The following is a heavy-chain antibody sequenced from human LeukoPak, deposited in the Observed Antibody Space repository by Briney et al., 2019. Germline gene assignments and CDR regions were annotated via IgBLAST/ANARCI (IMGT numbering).Heavy chain of an antibody. Sequence: PSETLSLTCTVSGGSISSYYWSWIRQPPGKGLEWIGYIYYGGSTNYNPPLKSRVTISVDTSKNQFSLKLSSVTAADTAVYYCATSPQYGGYLGQGTLVTVSS. V-gene: IGHV4-59*08. D-gene: IGHD4-23*01. J-gene: IGHJ4*02. CDR1: GGSISSYY. CDR2: IYYGGST. CDR3: ATSPQYGGY.